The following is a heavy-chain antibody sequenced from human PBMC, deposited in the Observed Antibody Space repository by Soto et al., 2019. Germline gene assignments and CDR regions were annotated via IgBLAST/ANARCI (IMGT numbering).Heavy chain of an antibody. D-gene: IGHD5-18*01. V-gene: IGHV4-61*01. CDR3: ARGRGYGYGIDY. CDR1: GGSVSSGNHY. J-gene: IGHJ4*02. CDR2: VFYSGSD. Sequence: QVQLQESGPGLVKPSETLSLTCTASGGSVSSGNHYWSWIRQPPGKELEFIAYVFYSGSDNYNPSLKSRVTTSIDTSKPQFSLNLRSVTAADTAVYYCARGRGYGYGIDYWGQGALVTVSS.